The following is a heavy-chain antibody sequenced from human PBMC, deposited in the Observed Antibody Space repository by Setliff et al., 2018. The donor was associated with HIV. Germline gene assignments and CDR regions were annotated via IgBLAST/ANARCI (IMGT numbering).Heavy chain of an antibody. CDR3: ARGLERTNALFGIISIWFDT. V-gene: IGHV3-7*01. Sequence: GESLKISCAASGFTFSSYWMSWVRQAPGKGLEWVANIIQDGSEEYYVDSVKGRFTISRDNAKRSLYLQMNSLRAEDTAVYYCARGLERTNALFGIISIWFDTWGQGTPVTVSS. J-gene: IGHJ5*02. CDR1: GFTFSSYW. CDR2: IIQDGSEE. D-gene: IGHD2-8*01.